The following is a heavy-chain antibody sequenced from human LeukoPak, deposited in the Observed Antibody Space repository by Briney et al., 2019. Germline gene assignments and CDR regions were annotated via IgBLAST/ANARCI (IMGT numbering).Heavy chain of an antibody. CDR3: ARSGPAAIPVDAFDI. Sequence: ASVKCSCKASGYTFTSDGISWVRQAPGQGLEWMGWISAYNGNTNYTQKLQCRVTMTTDTSTSTAYMELRSLRSDDTAVYYCARSGPAAIPVDAFDIWGQGTMVTVSS. CDR1: GYTFTSDG. J-gene: IGHJ3*02. D-gene: IGHD2-2*01. CDR2: ISAYNGNT. V-gene: IGHV1-18*01.